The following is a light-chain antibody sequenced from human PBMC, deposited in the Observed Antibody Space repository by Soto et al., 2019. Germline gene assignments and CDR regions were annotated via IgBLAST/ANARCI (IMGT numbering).Light chain of an antibody. CDR3: QQYNNWHPLT. J-gene: IGKJ4*01. CDR1: QSVSRK. Sequence: EIVMTQSPATLAVSPGERATLSCRASQSVSRKLAWYQQKPGQAPRLLIYGASTRATGIPARFSGSGSGTDFTLTISRLEHEDFAVYYCQQYNNWHPLTFGGGTKVDIK. CDR2: GAS. V-gene: IGKV3-15*01.